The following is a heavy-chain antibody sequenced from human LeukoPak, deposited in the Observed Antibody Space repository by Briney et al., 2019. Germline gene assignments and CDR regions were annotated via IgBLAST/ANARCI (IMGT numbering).Heavy chain of an antibody. Sequence: TSETLSLTCTVSGGSISSSSYYWGWIRQPPGKGLEWIGSIYYSGSTYYNPSLKSRVTISVDTSKNQFSLKLSSVTAADTAVYYCARVTRRDGSLYFDYWGQGTLVTVSS. CDR2: IYYSGST. J-gene: IGHJ4*02. V-gene: IGHV4-39*01. D-gene: IGHD5-24*01. CDR1: GGSISSSSYY. CDR3: ARVTRRDGSLYFDY.